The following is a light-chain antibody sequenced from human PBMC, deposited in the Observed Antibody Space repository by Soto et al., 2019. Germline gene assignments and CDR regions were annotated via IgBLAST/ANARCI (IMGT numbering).Light chain of an antibody. V-gene: IGLV4-69*01. Sequence: QPVLTQSPSASASLGASVKLTCTLSSGHVSYDIAWHQQQPEKGPRYLMRLNSDGSHTRGDGIPDRFSGSSSGAERYLTISSLQSEDEADYCCQTWGTGIVVFGGGTKLTVL. J-gene: IGLJ2*01. CDR2: LNSDGSH. CDR1: SGHVSYD. CDR3: QTWGTGIVV.